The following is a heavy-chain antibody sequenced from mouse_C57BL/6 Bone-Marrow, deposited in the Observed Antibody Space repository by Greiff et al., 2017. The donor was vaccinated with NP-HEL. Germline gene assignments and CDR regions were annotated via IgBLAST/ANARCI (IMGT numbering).Heavy chain of an antibody. CDR2: IHPSDSDT. J-gene: IGHJ3*01. D-gene: IGHD2-4*01. V-gene: IGHV1-74*01. Sequence: VQLQQPGAELVKPGASVKVSCKASGYTFTSYWMHWVKQRPGQGLEWIGRIHPSDSDTNYNQKFKGKATLTVDKSSSTAYMQLSSLTSEDSAVYYGGASSYYDYDGGSYWGQGTLVTVSA. CDR3: GASSYYDYDGGSY. CDR1: GYTFTSYW.